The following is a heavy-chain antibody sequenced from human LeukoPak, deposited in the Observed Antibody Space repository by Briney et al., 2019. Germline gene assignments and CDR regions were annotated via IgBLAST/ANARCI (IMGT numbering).Heavy chain of an antibody. CDR3: ARDPSYSMVRGVMGYYYYGMDV. V-gene: IGHV1-69*13. CDR1: GGTFSSYA. J-gene: IGHJ6*04. Sequence: ASVKVSCKASGGTFSSYAISWVRQAPGRGLEWMGGIIPIFGTANYAQKFQGRVTITADESTSTAYMELSSLRSEDTAVYYCARDPSYSMVRGVMGYYYYGMDVWGKGTTVTVSS. CDR2: IIPIFGTA. D-gene: IGHD3-10*01.